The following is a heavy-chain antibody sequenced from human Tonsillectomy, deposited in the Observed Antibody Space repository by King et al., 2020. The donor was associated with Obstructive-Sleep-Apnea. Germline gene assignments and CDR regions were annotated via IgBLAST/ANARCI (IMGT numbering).Heavy chain of an antibody. J-gene: IGHJ4*02. V-gene: IGHV3-30*18. D-gene: IGHD5-12*01. CDR1: GFTFSSYG. CDR2: ISYDGSIK. CDR3: AKGASGYGDFDY. Sequence: VQLVESGGGVVQPGRSLRLSCAASGFTFSSYGMHWVRQAPGKGLEWVAVISYDGSIKYYTDSVKGRFTISRDNSKNTLYLQMNSLRAEDTAVYYCAKGASGYGDFDYWGQGTLVTVSS.